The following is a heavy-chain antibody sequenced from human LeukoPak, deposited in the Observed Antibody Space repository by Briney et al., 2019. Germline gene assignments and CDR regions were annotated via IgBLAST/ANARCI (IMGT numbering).Heavy chain of an antibody. CDR2: IYSDGSSA. V-gene: IGHV3-74*01. J-gene: IGHJ4*02. Sequence: PGGSLRLSCAVSGFTFSSYWMHWVRQAPGKGLVWVSRIYSDGSSAGYADSVKGRFTISRDNAKNTLYLQMNSLRAEDTAVYYCARVRSGSYSGFDYWGQGTLVTVSS. CDR1: GFTFSSYW. CDR3: ARVRSGSYSGFDY. D-gene: IGHD1-26*01.